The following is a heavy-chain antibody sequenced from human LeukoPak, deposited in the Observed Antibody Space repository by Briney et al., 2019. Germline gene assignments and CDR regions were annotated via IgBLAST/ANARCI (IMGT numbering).Heavy chain of an antibody. CDR3: TSSAAGQRVGY. V-gene: IGHV3-73*01. J-gene: IGHJ4*02. Sequence: GGSLRLSCAASGFTFSGSAMHWVRQASGKGLEWVGRIRSKANSYATAYAASVKGRFTIPRDDSKNTAYLQMNSLKTEDTALYYCTSSAAGQRVGYCGQGTLVTVSS. D-gene: IGHD6-13*01. CDR1: GFTFSGSA. CDR2: IRSKANSYAT.